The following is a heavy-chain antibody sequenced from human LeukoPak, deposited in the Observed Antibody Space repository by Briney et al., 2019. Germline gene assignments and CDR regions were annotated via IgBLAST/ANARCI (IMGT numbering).Heavy chain of an antibody. V-gene: IGHV1-2*02. CDR3: ASQGYDYVWGSYRYRDY. D-gene: IGHD3-16*02. J-gene: IGHJ4*02. CDR2: INPSSGGT. Sequence: GASVKVSCKASGYTFTGYYMHWVRQAPGQGLEWMGWINPSSGGTNYAQKFQGRVTMTRDTSISTAYMELSRLRSDDTAVYYCASQGYDYVWGSYRYRDYWGQGTLVTVSS. CDR1: GYTFTGYY.